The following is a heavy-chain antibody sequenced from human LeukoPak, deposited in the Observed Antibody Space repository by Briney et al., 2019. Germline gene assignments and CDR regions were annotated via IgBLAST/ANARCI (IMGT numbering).Heavy chain of an antibody. CDR3: ARGIRFLEWLSGFDY. V-gene: IGHV3-20*04. Sequence: GGSLRLSCAASGFTFDDYGMSWVRQVPGKGLEWVSGINWNGGSTGYADSVKGRFTISRDNAKNSLYLQVDSLRVEDTALYYCARGIRFLEWLSGFDYWGQGTRVTVSS. J-gene: IGHJ4*02. CDR2: INWNGGST. CDR1: GFTFDDYG. D-gene: IGHD3-3*01.